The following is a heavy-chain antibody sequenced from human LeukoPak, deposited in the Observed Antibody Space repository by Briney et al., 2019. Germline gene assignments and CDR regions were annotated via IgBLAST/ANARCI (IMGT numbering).Heavy chain of an antibody. V-gene: IGHV1-69*05. J-gene: IGHJ1*01. CDR1: GGTFSSYA. D-gene: IGHD1-26*01. Sequence: SVKVSCXASGGTFSSYAISWVRQAHGQGLEWMAGIIPIFGTANYAQKFQGRVTITTDESTSTAYMELSSLRSEDTAVYYCARDRYSGSPGDFQHWGQGTLVTVSS. CDR2: IIPIFGTA. CDR3: ARDRYSGSPGDFQH.